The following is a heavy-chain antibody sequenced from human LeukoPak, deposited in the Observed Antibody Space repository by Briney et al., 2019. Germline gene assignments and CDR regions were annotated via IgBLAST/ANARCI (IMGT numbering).Heavy chain of an antibody. Sequence: PGGSLRLSCAASGFTFSSYEMKWVRQAPGKGLEWVSYISSSGSTIYYADSVKGRFTISRDNAKNSLYLQMNSLRAEDTAVYYCARDPWGGYFDYWGQGTLVTVSS. CDR1: GFTFSSYE. CDR2: ISSSGSTI. J-gene: IGHJ4*02. D-gene: IGHD3-16*01. V-gene: IGHV3-48*03. CDR3: ARDPWGGYFDY.